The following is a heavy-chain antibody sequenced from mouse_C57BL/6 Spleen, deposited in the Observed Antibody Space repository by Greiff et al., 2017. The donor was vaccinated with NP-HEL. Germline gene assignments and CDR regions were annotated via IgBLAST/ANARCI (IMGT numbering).Heavy chain of an antibody. CDR3: ARGDYGNYDYAMDY. V-gene: IGHV1-26*01. Sequence: EVQLQQSGPELVKPGASVKISCKASGYTFTDYYMNWVKQSHGKSLEWIGDINPNNGGTSYNQKFKGKATLTVDKSSSTAYMELRSLTSEDSAVYYCARGDYGNYDYAMDYWGQGTSVTVSS. CDR1: GYTFTDYY. J-gene: IGHJ4*01. CDR2: INPNNGGT. D-gene: IGHD2-1*01.